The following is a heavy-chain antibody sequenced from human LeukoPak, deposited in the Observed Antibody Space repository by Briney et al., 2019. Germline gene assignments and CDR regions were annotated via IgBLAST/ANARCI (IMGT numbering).Heavy chain of an antibody. CDR2: IHPGRGDT. D-gene: IGHD7-27*01. Sequence: ASVKVSCKALGYILTDHYFHWLRQAAGQGIEWMGWIHPGRGDTNIAQKFQGRVSLTRDMSISTAYMELSRLTSDDTAVYYCARDHNWGPDYWGQGTLVSVSS. J-gene: IGHJ4*02. V-gene: IGHV1-2*02. CDR3: ARDHNWGPDY. CDR1: GYILTDHY.